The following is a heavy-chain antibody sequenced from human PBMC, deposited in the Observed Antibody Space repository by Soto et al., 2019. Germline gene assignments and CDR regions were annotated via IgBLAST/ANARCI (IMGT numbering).Heavy chain of an antibody. D-gene: IGHD3-10*01. CDR3: AGATREVRGPTGAADYYYYYGMDV. J-gene: IGHJ6*02. CDR1: GGSISSYY. CDR2: IYYSGST. V-gene: IGHV4-59*01. Sequence: SETLSLTCTVSGGSISSYYWSWIRQPPGKGLEWIGYIYYSGSTNYNPSLKSRVTISVDTSKNQFSLKLSSVTAADTAVYYCAGATREVRGPTGAADYYYYYGMDVWGQGTTVTVSS.